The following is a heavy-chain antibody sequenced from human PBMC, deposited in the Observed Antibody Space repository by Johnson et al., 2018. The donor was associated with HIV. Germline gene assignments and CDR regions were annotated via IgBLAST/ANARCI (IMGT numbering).Heavy chain of an antibody. J-gene: IGHJ3*01. V-gene: IGHV3-74*02. CDR2: VNSAGSSL. D-gene: IGHD3-16*01. CDR3: ARVGASRFDAFHV. Sequence: VHLVESGGGLAQPGGSLRLSCSASTFTFCNYWMHWVRQAPGKGLVWVSRVNSAGSSLSYADSVKGRFTISRDNAKNTLYLHMNSLRAEDTAVYYCARVGASRFDAFHVWGQGTMVTVSS. CDR1: TFTFCNYW.